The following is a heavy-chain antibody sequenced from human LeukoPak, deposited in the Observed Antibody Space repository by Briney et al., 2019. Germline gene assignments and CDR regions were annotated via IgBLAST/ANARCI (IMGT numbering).Heavy chain of an antibody. V-gene: IGHV3-30*04. CDR3: ARDLYYDILTGYYSPGYFDY. CDR2: ISYDGSNK. J-gene: IGHJ4*02. Sequence: PGGSLRLSCAASGFTFSSYAMHWVRQAPGKGLEWVAVISYDGSNKYYADSVKGRFTISRDNSKNTLYLQMNSLRAEDTAVYYCARDLYYDILTGYYSPGYFDYWGQGTLVTVSS. CDR1: GFTFSSYA. D-gene: IGHD3-9*01.